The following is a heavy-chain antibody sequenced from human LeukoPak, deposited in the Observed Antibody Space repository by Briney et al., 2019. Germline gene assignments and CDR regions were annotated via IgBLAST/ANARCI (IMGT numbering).Heavy chain of an antibody. V-gene: IGHV3-48*03. CDR3: ARERYCSSTSCPHGDLDY. CDR2: IGVSGSTM. J-gene: IGHJ4*02. CDR1: GFTFSSYE. D-gene: IGHD2-2*01. Sequence: GGSLRLSCAASGFTFSSYEMNWVRQAPGKGLEWVSYIGVSGSTMYYAESVKGRFTISRDNAKDSLYLQMNSLRAEDTAVYYCARERYCSSTSCPHGDLDYWGQGTLVSVSS.